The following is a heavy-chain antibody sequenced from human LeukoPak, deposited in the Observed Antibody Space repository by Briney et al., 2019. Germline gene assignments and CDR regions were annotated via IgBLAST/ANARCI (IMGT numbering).Heavy chain of an antibody. J-gene: IGHJ3*02. Sequence: PSETLSLTCTVSGGSISRGGYYWSWIRQHPGKGLEWIGYIYYSGSTYYNPSLKSRVTISVDTSKNQFSLKLSSVTVADTAAYXXXXXXXXXXATIDAFDIWGQGTMVTVSS. V-gene: IGHV4-31*03. CDR1: GGSISRGGYY. CDR2: IYYSGST. CDR3: XXXXXXXXATIDAFDI. D-gene: IGHD5-12*01.